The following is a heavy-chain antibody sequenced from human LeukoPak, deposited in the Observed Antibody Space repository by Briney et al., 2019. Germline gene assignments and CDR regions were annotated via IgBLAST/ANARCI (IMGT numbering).Heavy chain of an antibody. D-gene: IGHD2-2*01. CDR2: IWYDGSNK. J-gene: IGHJ3*02. CDR3: ARGVPAHAHAFDI. V-gene: IGHV3-33*01. Sequence: GRSLRLSCAASGFTFSSYGMHWVRQAPGKGLEGVAVIWYDGSNKYYADSVKGRFTISRDNSKNTLYLQMNSLRAEDTAVYYCARGVPAHAHAFDIWGQGTMVTVSS. CDR1: GFTFSSYG.